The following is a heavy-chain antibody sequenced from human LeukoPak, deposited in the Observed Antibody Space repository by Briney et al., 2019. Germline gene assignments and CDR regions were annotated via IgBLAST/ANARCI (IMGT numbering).Heavy chain of an antibody. V-gene: IGHV4-4*07. Sequence: SETLSLTCTVSGGSISSYYWSWIRQPAGKGLEWIGRIYTSGSTNYNPSLKSRVTMSIDTSKNQFSLKLSSVTAADTAVYYCARNYYDSSGYKYAFDYWGQGTLVTVSS. D-gene: IGHD3-22*01. CDR3: ARNYYDSSGYKYAFDY. CDR2: IYTSGST. CDR1: GGSISSYY. J-gene: IGHJ4*02.